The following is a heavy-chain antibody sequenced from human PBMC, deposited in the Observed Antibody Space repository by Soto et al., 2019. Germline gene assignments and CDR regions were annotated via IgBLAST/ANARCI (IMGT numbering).Heavy chain of an antibody. D-gene: IGHD6-13*01. CDR3: ARGYLQQLVFDY. J-gene: IGHJ4*02. CDR2: ISSSSSYT. CDR1: GFTFSDYY. V-gene: IGHV3-11*06. Sequence: PGGSLRLSCAASGFTFSDYYMSWIRQAPGKGLEWVSYISSSSSYTNYADSVKGRFTISRDNAKNSLYLQMNSLRAEDTAVYYCARGYLQQLVFDYWGQGTLVTVSS.